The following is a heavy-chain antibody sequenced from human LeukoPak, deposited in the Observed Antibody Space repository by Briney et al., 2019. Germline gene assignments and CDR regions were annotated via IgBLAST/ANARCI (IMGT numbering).Heavy chain of an antibody. CDR1: GFTVSSNY. CDR3: ARGPGYCSSTSCWGDNWFDP. CDR2: IYSGGST. V-gene: IGHV3-53*01. Sequence: PGGSLRLSCAASGFTVSSNYMSWVRQAPGKGLEWVSVIYSGGSTYYADFVKGRFTISRDNSKNTLYLQMNSLRAEDTAVYYCARGPGYCSSTSCWGDNWFDPWGQGTLVTVSS. D-gene: IGHD2-2*01. J-gene: IGHJ5*02.